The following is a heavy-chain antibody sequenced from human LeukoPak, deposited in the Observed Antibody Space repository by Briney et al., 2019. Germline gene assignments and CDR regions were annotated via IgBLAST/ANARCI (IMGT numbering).Heavy chain of an antibody. V-gene: IGHV4-38-2*02. D-gene: IGHD1-14*01. CDR3: ARHHDSYYYYYIDV. CDR2: LYHSDSV. J-gene: IGHJ6*03. CDR1: GYSISNGYY. Sequence: SSETLSLTCTISGYSISNGYYWVWIRQPPGKGLEWIGSLYHSDSVYYNTALKSRVSMSVDTSKNQFSLKLSFVTDADTAVYYCARHHDSYYYYYIDVWGSGTTVTVSS.